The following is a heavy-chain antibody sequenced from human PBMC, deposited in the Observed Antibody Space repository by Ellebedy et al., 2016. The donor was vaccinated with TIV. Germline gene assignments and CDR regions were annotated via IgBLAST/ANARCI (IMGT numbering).Heavy chain of an antibody. CDR1: GLTFSSYA. D-gene: IGHD6-13*01. V-gene: IGHV3-30*01. CDR3: AKETGGQLVQYWYFDL. Sequence: PGGSLRLSCAASGLTFSSYAMHWVRQAPGKGLEWVSVISYDGSNKYYAYSVKGRFTISRDNSKNTLYLQMNSLRAEDTAVYYCAKETGGQLVQYWYFDLWGRGTLVTVSS. J-gene: IGHJ2*01. CDR2: ISYDGSNK.